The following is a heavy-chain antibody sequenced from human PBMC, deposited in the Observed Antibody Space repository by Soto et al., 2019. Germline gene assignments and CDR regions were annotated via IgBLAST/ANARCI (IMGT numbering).Heavy chain of an antibody. D-gene: IGHD3-10*01. J-gene: IGHJ5*02. CDR2: INPNSGGT. CDR3: VSPMVRGVNNWFDP. V-gene: IGHV1-2*02. CDR1: GYTFTGYY. Sequence: GASVKVSCKASGYTFTGYYMHWVRQAPGQGLEWMGWINPNSGGTNYAQKLQGRVTMTRDTSISTAYMELSRLRSDDTAVYYCVSPMVRGVNNWFDPWGQGTLVTVSS.